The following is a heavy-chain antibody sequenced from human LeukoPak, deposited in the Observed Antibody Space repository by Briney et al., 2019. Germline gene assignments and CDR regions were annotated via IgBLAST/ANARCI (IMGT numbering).Heavy chain of an antibody. J-gene: IGHJ4*02. CDR2: ISGSGGST. D-gene: IGHD3-3*01. CDR3: AKEQGVLRFLEWLPADFGY. CDR1: GFTFSSYA. Sequence: GGSLRLSCAASGFTFSSYAMSWVRQAPGKGLEWVSAISGSGGSTYYADSVKGRFTISRDNSKNTLYLQMNSLRAEYTAVYYCAKEQGVLRFLEWLPADFGYWGQGTLVTVSS. V-gene: IGHV3-23*01.